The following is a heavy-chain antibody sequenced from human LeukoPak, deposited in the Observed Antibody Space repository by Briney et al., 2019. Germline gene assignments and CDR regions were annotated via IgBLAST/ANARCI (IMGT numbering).Heavy chain of an antibody. D-gene: IGHD6-13*01. J-gene: IGHJ6*02. CDR1: GFRFEDYA. CDR3: AKDRHSSSWYGMDV. Sequence: AGRSLRLSCVASGFRFEDYAMHWVRQAPGKGLEWASGISWNSGSIGYADSVKGRFTISRDNAKNSLYLQMNSLRAEDTALYYCAKDRHSSSWYGMDVWGQGTTVTVSS. CDR2: ISWNSGSI. V-gene: IGHV3-9*01.